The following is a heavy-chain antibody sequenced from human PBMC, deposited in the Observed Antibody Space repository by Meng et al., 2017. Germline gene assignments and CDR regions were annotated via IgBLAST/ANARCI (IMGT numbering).Heavy chain of an antibody. J-gene: IGHJ4*02. CDR2: ISSSGSTI. Sequence: GESLKISCAASGFTFSDYYMSWLRQAPGKGLEWVSYISSSGSTIYYADSVKGRFTISRDNAKNSLYLQMNSLRAEDTAMYYRAREGIWICTNGVCHYYFDYWGQGTLVTVSS. CDR3: AREGIWICTNGVCHYYFDY. D-gene: IGHD2-8*01. V-gene: IGHV3-11*01. CDR1: GFTFSDYY.